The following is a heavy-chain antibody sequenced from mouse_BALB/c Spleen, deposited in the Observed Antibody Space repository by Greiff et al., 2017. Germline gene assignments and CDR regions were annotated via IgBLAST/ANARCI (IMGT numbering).Heavy chain of an antibody. J-gene: IGHJ2*01. CDR2: ISSGSSTI. D-gene: IGHD2-1*01. V-gene: IGHV5-17*02. CDR1: GFTFSSFG. CDR3: ARYYDNYYFDY. Sequence: DVMLVESGGGLVQPGGSRKLSCAASGFTFSSFGMHWVRQAPEKGLEWVAYISSGSSTIYYADTVKGRFTISRDNPKNTLFLQMTSLRSEDTAMYYCARYYDNYYFDYWGQGTTLTVSS.